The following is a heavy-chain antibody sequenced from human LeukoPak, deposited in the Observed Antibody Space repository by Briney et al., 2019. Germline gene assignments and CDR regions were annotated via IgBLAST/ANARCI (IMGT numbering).Heavy chain of an antibody. J-gene: IGHJ4*02. V-gene: IGHV4-34*01. CDR1: GGSFSGYY. D-gene: IGHD4-17*01. Sequence: SETLSLTCAVYGGSFSGYYWSLIRQPPGKGLEWIGEINHSGSTNYNPSLKSRVTISVDTSKNQFSLKLSSVTAADTAVYYCARGTKTTVTYYFDYWGQGTLVTVSS. CDR3: ARGTKTTVTYYFDY. CDR2: INHSGST.